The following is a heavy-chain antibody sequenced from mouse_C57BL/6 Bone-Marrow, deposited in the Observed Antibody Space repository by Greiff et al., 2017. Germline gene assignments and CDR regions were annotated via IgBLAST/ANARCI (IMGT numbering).Heavy chain of an antibody. CDR3: ARGFTTV. J-gene: IGHJ3*01. Sequence: EVQVVESGPGLVKPSQSLSLTCSVTGYSITSGYYWNWIRQFPGNKLEWMGYISYDGSNNYNPSLKNRITITRDTSKNQFFLTLNSVTTEDTATYYCARGFTTVWGQGTLVTVSA. CDR2: ISYDGSN. CDR1: GYSITSGYY. D-gene: IGHD2-12*01. V-gene: IGHV3-6*01.